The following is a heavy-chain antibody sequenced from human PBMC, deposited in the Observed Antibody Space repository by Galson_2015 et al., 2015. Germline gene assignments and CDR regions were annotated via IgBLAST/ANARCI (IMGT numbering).Heavy chain of an antibody. V-gene: IGHV3-48*02. CDR2: ISSSSSTI. Sequence: SLRLSCAASGFTFSSYSMNWVRQAPGKGLEWVSYISSSSSTIYYADSVKGRFTTSRDNAKNSLYLQMNSLRDEDTAVYYCAKDRRKLQGDDGYNLVYWGQGTLVTVSS. CDR3: AKDRRKLQGDDGYNLVY. CDR1: GFTFSSYS. D-gene: IGHD5-24*01. J-gene: IGHJ4*02.